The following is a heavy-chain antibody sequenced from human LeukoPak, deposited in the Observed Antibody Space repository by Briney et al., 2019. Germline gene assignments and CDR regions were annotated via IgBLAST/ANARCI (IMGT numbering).Heavy chain of an antibody. CDR1: GGSISSGGYA. V-gene: IGHV4-30-2*01. CDR2: IYDSGSS. CDR3: ARYGGSGTYFFDY. D-gene: IGHD3-10*01. J-gene: IGHJ4*02. Sequence: SETLSLTCGVSGGSISSGGYAWSWIRQPPGKGLEWIGYIYDSGSSYYNPSLNSRVTISLDKSKNQFSLKLTSVIAADTAVYYCARYGGSGTYFFDYWGQGTLVTVSS.